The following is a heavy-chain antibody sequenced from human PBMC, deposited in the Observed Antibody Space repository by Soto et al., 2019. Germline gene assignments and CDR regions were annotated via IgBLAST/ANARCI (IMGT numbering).Heavy chain of an antibody. V-gene: IGHV4-34*01. J-gene: IGHJ4*02. Sequence: PSETLSLTCSIYSGSFRGYYWSWIRKSPGKGLEWIGEISQSGHTIYSPSLKSRVSISIDTSKKQFSLNLASVSAADTAVYYCARAPKVSGSSQTRPDFWGQGTLVTVSS. CDR3: ARAPKVSGSSQTRPDF. CDR1: SGSFRGYY. CDR2: ISQSGHT. D-gene: IGHD6-6*01.